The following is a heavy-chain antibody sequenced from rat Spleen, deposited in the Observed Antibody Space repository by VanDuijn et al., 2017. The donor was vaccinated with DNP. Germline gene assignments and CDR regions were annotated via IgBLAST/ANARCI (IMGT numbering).Heavy chain of an antibody. J-gene: IGHJ2*01. CDR3: ASGPNYGAYSDYFNY. V-gene: IGHV4-2*01. CDR2: INKDSSTI. D-gene: IGHD1-11*01. CDR1: GFNFNDYW. Sequence: EVKLVESGGGLVQPGRSLKLSCAASGFNFNDYWMGWVRQAPGKGLEWIGEINKDSSTIEYNLSLKDKFTVSRDNVQNTLYLQMSKLGSEDTAIYYCASGPNYGAYSDYFNYWGQGVMVTVSS.